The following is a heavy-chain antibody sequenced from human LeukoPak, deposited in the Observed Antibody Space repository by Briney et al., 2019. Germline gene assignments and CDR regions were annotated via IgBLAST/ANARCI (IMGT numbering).Heavy chain of an antibody. CDR2: IYHSGNT. CDR1: GFFISSGYY. CDR3: ARDLWFGESRGGY. V-gene: IGHV4-38-2*02. D-gene: IGHD3-10*01. J-gene: IGHJ4*02. Sequence: PSETLSLTCGVSGFFISSGYYWGWIRQPPGKGLEWIGSIYHSGNTFYNPSLKSRVTISVDTSKNQFSLKLKFVTAADTAMYYCARDLWFGESRGGYWGQGTLVTVSS.